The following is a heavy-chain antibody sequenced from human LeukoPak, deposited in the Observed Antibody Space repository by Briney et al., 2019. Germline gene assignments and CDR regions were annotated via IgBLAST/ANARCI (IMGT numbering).Heavy chain of an antibody. V-gene: IGHV3-20*04. CDR3: ARADMVRGVITKYFDY. D-gene: IGHD3-10*01. J-gene: IGHJ4*02. CDR2: INWDGGST. CDR1: GFTFDDYG. Sequence: TGGSLTLSCAASGFTFDDYGMSGLRQSPGKALEWVSDINWDGGSTGYADSVKGRFTIYRDKAKNSLYLQMNSLRAEDTALYYCARADMVRGVITKYFDYWGQGTLVTVSS.